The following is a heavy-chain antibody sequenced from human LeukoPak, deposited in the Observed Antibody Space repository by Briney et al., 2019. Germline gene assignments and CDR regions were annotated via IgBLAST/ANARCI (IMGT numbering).Heavy chain of an antibody. Sequence: SETLSLTCTVSGGSVSSGTYYWTWIRQPAGKGLEWIGRIYTSGSTNFNPSLKSRVSIPLDTPQNQFSLKLSSVTAADTAVYYCAREGAARNFDYWGQGILVTVSS. J-gene: IGHJ4*02. CDR3: AREGAARNFDY. CDR2: IYTSGST. CDR1: GGSVSSGTYY. V-gene: IGHV4-61*02. D-gene: IGHD6-6*01.